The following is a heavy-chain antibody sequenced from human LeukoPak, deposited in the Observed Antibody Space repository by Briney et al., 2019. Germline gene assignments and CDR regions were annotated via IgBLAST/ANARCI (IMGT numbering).Heavy chain of an antibody. V-gene: IGHV3-7*01. CDR1: GFTFSSYW. Sequence: PGGSLRLSCAASGFTFSSYWMSWVRQAPGKGLEWVASIKQDGGEKYYVDSVKGRFTISRDNAKNSLYLQMNSLRAEDTAVYYCARVGGRYSPIGYWGQGTLVTVSS. CDR3: ARVGGRYSPIGY. J-gene: IGHJ4*02. D-gene: IGHD5-18*01. CDR2: IKQDGGEK.